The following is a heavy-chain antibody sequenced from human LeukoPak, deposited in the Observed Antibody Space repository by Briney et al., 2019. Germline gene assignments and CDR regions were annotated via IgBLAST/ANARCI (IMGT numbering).Heavy chain of an antibody. Sequence: GGSLRLSCAASGFTFSSYAMTWVRQAPGKGLEWVSGVSGSGGSTYYADSVKGRFTISRDSSKNTLYLQMNSLGAEDTAVYYCARAFTSTGYYYVEYWGQGTLVTVSS. V-gene: IGHV3-23*01. D-gene: IGHD3-22*01. CDR2: VSGSGGST. CDR3: ARAFTSTGYYYVEY. J-gene: IGHJ4*02. CDR1: GFTFSSYA.